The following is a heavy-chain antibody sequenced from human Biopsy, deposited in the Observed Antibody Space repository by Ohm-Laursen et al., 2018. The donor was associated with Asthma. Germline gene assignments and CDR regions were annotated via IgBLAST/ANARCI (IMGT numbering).Heavy chain of an antibody. CDR2: INPSGGST. CDR3: ARTYYDFLTGQVNDAFAI. J-gene: IGHJ3*02. Sequence: GASVKVSCKASGYTFTSYYMHWVRQAPGQGLEWMGIINPSGGSTSYAQKFQGRVTITRDTSASTAYMDLSSLRSEDTAVYYCARTYYDFLTGQVNDAFAIWGQGTMVTVSS. V-gene: IGHV1-46*01. D-gene: IGHD3-9*01. CDR1: GYTFTSYY.